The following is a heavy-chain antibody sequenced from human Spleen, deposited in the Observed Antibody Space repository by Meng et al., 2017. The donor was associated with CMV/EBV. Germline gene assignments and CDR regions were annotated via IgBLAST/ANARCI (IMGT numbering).Heavy chain of an antibody. CDR2: ISYDGSNK. CDR3: ARDFSYDSSGYLGY. Sequence: GGSLRLSCAASGFTFSSYAMHWVRQAPGKGLEWVAVISYDGSNKYYADSVKGRFTISRDNSKNTLYLQMNSLSAEDTAVYYCARDFSYDSSGYLGYWGQGTLVTVSS. V-gene: IGHV3-30*04. CDR1: GFTFSSYA. J-gene: IGHJ4*02. D-gene: IGHD3-22*01.